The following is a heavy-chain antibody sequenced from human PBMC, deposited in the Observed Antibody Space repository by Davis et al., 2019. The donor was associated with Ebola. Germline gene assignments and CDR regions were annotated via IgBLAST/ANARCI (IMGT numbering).Heavy chain of an antibody. D-gene: IGHD1-26*01. CDR2: IKQDGSET. CDR1: GFTFSSYW. V-gene: IGHV3-7*01. CDR3: ARVGENSGSYLDLYFDY. Sequence: GESLKISCAASGFTFSSYWMNWVRQAPGKGLEWVANIKQDGSETYFVDSVKGRFTFSRDNAKNSLYLQMNSLRDEDTAVYYCARVGENSGSYLDLYFDYWGQGTLVTVSS. J-gene: IGHJ4*02.